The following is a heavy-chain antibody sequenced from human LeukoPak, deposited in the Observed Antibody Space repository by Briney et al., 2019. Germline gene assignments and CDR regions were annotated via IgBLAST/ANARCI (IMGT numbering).Heavy chain of an antibody. V-gene: IGHV1-69*05. CDR2: IIPGFRTT. D-gene: IGHD6-6*01. Sequence: GASVKVSCKASGDTFSNHPISWVRQAPGQGLEWMGGIIPGFRTTNYAQKFQGRVTISTDKSTSTAYMELSSLRSDDTAVYYCARGRSMAVLNYFDYWGQGTLVTVSS. J-gene: IGHJ4*02. CDR1: GDTFSNHP. CDR3: ARGRSMAVLNYFDY.